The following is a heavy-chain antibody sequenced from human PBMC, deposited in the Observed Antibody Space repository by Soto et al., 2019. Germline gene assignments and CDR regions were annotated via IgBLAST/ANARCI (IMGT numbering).Heavy chain of an antibody. V-gene: IGHV4-39*01. D-gene: IGHD3-22*01. Sequence: QLQLQESGPGLVKPSETLSLTCTVSGGSISSSSYYWGWIRQPPGKGLEWIGSIYYSGSTYYNPASKGRVSISAETSKSQCSLKLSSVTAADTAVYYCASPGNILGLGWWYYDLWGRGTLVTVSA. CDR1: GGSISSSSYY. J-gene: IGHJ2*01. CDR3: ASPGNILGLGWWYYDL. CDR2: IYYSGST.